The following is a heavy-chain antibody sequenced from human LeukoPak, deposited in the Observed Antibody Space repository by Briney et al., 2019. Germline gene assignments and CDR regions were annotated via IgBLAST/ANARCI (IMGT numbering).Heavy chain of an antibody. Sequence: LGGSLRLSCAASGFTFADAWMSWVRQVPGKGLEWIGRMKSKSDGGAAHYAAPVKDRFIFSRADSKDTLYLQMDSLKTEDSAVYFCTTDGGGGAYTPFDYWGQGTLVTVSS. CDR2: MKSKSDGGAA. CDR1: GFTFADAW. D-gene: IGHD2-15*01. CDR3: TTDGGGGAYTPFDY. J-gene: IGHJ4*02. V-gene: IGHV3-15*01.